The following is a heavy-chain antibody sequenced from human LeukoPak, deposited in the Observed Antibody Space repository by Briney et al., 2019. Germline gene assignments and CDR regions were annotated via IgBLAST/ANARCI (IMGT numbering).Heavy chain of an antibody. V-gene: IGHV3-74*01. CDR2: ITNDGVGT. J-gene: IGHJ4*02. CDR1: GFTFSSYW. Sequence: QPGGSLRLSCAASGFTFSSYWMQWFRQAPWKGLVWVSRITNDGVGTVYADSVKGRVTISRDNAKNTLYLQMNSLRAEDTAVYYCATETPNIGSYYVDNWGQGTLVTVSS. CDR3: ATETPNIGSYYVDN. D-gene: IGHD1-26*01.